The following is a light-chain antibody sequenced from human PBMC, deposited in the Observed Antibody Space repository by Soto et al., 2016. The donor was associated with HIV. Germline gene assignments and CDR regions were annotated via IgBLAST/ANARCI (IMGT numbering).Light chain of an antibody. Sequence: DIQMTQSPSTLSASVGDRVTITCRASQSVGNWLAWYQQKAGKAPKLLIYKASNLEVGVPSRFSGSGSETDFTLTINSLQPDDIATYYCQQYNRYPWTFGQRDQG. J-gene: IGKJ1*01. CDR1: QSVGNW. V-gene: IGKV1-5*03. CDR2: KAS. CDR3: QQYNRYPWT.